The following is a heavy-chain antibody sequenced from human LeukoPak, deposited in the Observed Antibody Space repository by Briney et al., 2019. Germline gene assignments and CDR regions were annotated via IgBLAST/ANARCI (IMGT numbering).Heavy chain of an antibody. V-gene: IGHV1-24*01. CDR3: ARAQLCGNCFDP. CDR2: FDPEDGET. CDR1: GYTITELS. D-gene: IGHD2-2*01. J-gene: IGHJ5*02. Sequence: EASVKVSCKVSGYTITELSMHGVRRAPGKGLEWVGGFDPEDGETIYAQKFQGRVTMTEETSTSTFYMDLRRLRSDDTAVYYCARAQLCGNCFDPWGHGTLITVSS.